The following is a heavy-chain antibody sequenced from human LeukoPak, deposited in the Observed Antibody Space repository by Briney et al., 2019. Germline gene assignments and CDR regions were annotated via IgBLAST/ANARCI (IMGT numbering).Heavy chain of an antibody. Sequence: SGGSLRLSCAASGFTFSSYGMHWVRQAPGKGLEWVAFIRYDGSNKYYADSVKGRFTISRDNSKNTLYLQMNSLRAEDTAVYYCARGSGWYNYYYGMDVWGQGTTVTISS. CDR3: ARGSGWYNYYYGMDV. D-gene: IGHD6-19*01. CDR1: GFTFSSYG. CDR2: IRYDGSNK. J-gene: IGHJ6*02. V-gene: IGHV3-30*02.